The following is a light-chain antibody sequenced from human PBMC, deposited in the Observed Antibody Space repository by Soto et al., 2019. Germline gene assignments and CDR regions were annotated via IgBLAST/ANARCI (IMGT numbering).Light chain of an antibody. CDR3: QQRNIWPPVT. Sequence: EIELTQSPATLSSSPGERATLSCRASPSVTNFLDWYQQKPGKAPRLLIYGASNWPTGIPARFSGSGSGTDFTLTISSLEPEDSAIYYCQQRNIWPPVTFGQGTRLEIK. CDR2: GAS. V-gene: IGKV3-11*01. CDR1: PSVTNF. J-gene: IGKJ5*01.